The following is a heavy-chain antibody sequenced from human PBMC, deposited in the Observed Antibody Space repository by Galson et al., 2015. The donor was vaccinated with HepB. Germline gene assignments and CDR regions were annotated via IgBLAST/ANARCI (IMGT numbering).Heavy chain of an antibody. D-gene: IGHD6-19*01. Sequence: CAISGDSVSSNSAAWNWIRQSPSRGLEWLGRTYYRSKWHNDYAVSVKSRITINPDTSKNQFSLQLNSVTPEDTAVYYCARDLEIGAVSSGWYFGYYYYGMDVWGQGTTVTVSS. V-gene: IGHV6-1*01. CDR1: GDSVSSNSAA. CDR3: ARDLEIGAVSSGWYFGYYYYGMDV. CDR2: TYYRSKWHN. J-gene: IGHJ6*02.